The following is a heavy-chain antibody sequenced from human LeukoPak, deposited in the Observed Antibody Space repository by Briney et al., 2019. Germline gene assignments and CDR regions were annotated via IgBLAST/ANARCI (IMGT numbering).Heavy chain of an antibody. Sequence: PGGSLRLSCAASGFTFSIYGMSWVRQAPGRGLEWVSAMSGSGGSTYYADSVKGRFTISRDNSKNTLYLQMNSLRAEDTAVYYCAKLGGVDGVTTARYWGQGTLVTVSS. CDR2: MSGSGGST. CDR3: AKLGGVDGVTTARY. V-gene: IGHV3-23*01. J-gene: IGHJ4*02. D-gene: IGHD4-17*01. CDR1: GFTFSIYG.